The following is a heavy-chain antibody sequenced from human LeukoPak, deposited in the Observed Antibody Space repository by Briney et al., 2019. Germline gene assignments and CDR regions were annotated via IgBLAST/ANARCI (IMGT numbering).Heavy chain of an antibody. Sequence: GGSLRLSCAASGFTFSSYAMSWVRQAPGMGLEWLSYISASRGITYYADSVKGRFTISRDNAKNSLYLQMNSLRAEDTAVYYCVRGSLAFGVFVYYYYYRDVGGKGTTVPVPS. D-gene: IGHD3-3*01. CDR3: VRGSLAFGVFVYYYYYRDV. J-gene: IGHJ6*03. CDR2: ISASRGIT. CDR1: GFTFSSYA. V-gene: IGHV3-48*01.